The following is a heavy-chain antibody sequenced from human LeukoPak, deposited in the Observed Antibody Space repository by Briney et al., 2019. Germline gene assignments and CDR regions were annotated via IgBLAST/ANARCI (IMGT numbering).Heavy chain of an antibody. Sequence: ASVTVSCKASGYTFTSYYMHWVRQAPGQGLEWMGIINPCRGSTSYAQKFQGRVTMTRDTSTSTVYMELSSLRSEDTAVYYCARDTSLVVVAATRAYNWFDPWGQGTLVTVSS. V-gene: IGHV1-46*01. CDR1: GYTFTSYY. D-gene: IGHD2-15*01. J-gene: IGHJ5*02. CDR3: ARDTSLVVVAATRAYNWFDP. CDR2: INPCRGST.